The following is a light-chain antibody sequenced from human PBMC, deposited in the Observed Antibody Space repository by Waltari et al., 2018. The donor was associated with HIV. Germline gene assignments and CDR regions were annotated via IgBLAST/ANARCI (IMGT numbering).Light chain of an antibody. CDR2: DNY. CDR3: ATWDSSLSAVV. Sequence: QSLLTQPPSVSAATGQKIIISCSGSTSNIGHNYVSWYQHLPGTAPKVLSYDNYKRPSGIPDRFSGSKSGTSATLAITGLQTGDEADYYCATWDSSLSAVVFGGGTKVTVL. V-gene: IGLV1-51*01. J-gene: IGLJ2*01. CDR1: TSNIGHNY.